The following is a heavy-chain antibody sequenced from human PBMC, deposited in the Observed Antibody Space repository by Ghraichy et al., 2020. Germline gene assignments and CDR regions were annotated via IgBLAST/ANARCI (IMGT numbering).Heavy chain of an antibody. Sequence: GGSLRLSCAASGFIFSDHYMSWVRQAPGKGLEWVGRTRNKVNSYGTEYAASVKGRFTISRDESKNSMDLQMNSLKTEDTAVYFCARGASGGRAPNFYGMDVWGQGTTVTVSS. CDR2: TRNKVNSYGT. CDR3: ARGASGGRAPNFYGMDV. CDR1: GFIFSDHY. V-gene: IGHV3-72*01. J-gene: IGHJ6*02. D-gene: IGHD4-23*01.